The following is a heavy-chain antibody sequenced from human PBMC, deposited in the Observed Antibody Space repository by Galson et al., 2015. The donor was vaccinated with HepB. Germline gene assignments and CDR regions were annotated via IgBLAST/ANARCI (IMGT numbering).Heavy chain of an antibody. D-gene: IGHD6-19*01. V-gene: IGHV3-66*01. CDR2: IYSGGST. CDR3: ARAILSLRIAVAGPVYGMDV. Sequence: SLRLSCAASGFTFSNCGMHWVRQAPGKGLEWVSVIYSGGSTYYADSVKGRCTISRDNSKNTLYLQMNSLRAEDTAVYYCARAILSLRIAVAGPVYGMDVWGQGTTVTVSS. J-gene: IGHJ6*02. CDR1: GFTFSNCG.